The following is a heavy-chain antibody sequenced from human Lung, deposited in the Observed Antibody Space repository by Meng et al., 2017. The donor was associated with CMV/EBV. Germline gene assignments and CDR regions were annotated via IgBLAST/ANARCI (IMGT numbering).Heavy chain of an antibody. CDR3: ARLYCSGGSCYTIDY. V-gene: IGHV7-4-1*02. D-gene: IGHD2-15*01. CDR2: INTNTGNP. J-gene: IGHJ4*02. Sequence: VQFGSELKKPGASVKGSCKASGSTLTSYAMNWVRQAPGQGLEWMGWINTNTGNPTYAQGFTGRFVFSLDTSVSTAYLQISSLKAADTAVYYCARLYCSGGSCYTIDYWGQGTLVTVSS. CDR1: GSTLTSYA.